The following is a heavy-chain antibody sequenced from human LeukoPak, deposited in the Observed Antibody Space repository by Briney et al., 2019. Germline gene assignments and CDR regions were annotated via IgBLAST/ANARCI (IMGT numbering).Heavy chain of an antibody. CDR2: IKQDGSEK. V-gene: IGHV3-7*01. CDR1: EFTFSSYW. Sequence: PGGSVRLSCAASEFTFSSYWMSWVRQAPGKGLEWVANIKQDGSEKYYVDSVKGRFVFSRDNAENTLYLQMNSLRAEDTAVYYCATCKGTVRGVTINYCYYMDVWGKGTTVTISS. D-gene: IGHD3-10*01. CDR3: ATCKGTVRGVTINYCYYMDV. J-gene: IGHJ6*03.